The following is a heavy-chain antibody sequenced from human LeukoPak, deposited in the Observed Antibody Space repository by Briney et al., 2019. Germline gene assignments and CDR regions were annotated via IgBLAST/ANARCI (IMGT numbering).Heavy chain of an antibody. D-gene: IGHD2-2*01. J-gene: IGHJ6*02. Sequence: ASVKVSCKASGYTFTGYYMHWVRQGPGQGLEWMGWINPNSGGTNYAQKFQGRVTMTRDTSISTAYMELSRLRSDDTAVYYCASGDCSRTSCYRNYYYYYGMDVWGQGTTVTVSS. V-gene: IGHV1-2*02. CDR2: INPNSGGT. CDR3: ASGDCSRTSCYRNYYYYYGMDV. CDR1: GYTFTGYY.